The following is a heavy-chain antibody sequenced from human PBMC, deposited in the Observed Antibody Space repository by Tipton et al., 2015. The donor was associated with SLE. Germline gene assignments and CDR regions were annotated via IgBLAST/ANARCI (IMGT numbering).Heavy chain of an antibody. CDR2: IYHRGST. D-gene: IGHD6-19*01. Sequence: TLSLTCNVSGDSITSYYWSWLRQPPGKGLEWIGFIYHRGSTHYNPSLQSRVTLSLDTSKSQFSLRLSSVTAADTAVYYCARHDGFSVALYHYYYMDVWGTGTTIIVSS. J-gene: IGHJ6*03. CDR3: ARHDGFSVALYHYYYMDV. V-gene: IGHV4-59*08. CDR1: GDSITSYY.